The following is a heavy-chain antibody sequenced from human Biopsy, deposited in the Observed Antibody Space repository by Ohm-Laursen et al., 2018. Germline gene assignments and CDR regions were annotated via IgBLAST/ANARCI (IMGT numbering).Heavy chain of an antibody. CDR3: VRGRAY. V-gene: IGHV3-53*01. Sequence: SLRLSCTASGFTVSTTYMSWVRQAPGKGLEWVSIIYLDGNTYYTDSMKGRFTISRDNSKNALYLQMNSSRLADTAKYYCVRGRAYWGQGTLVTVSS. CDR1: GFTVSTTY. J-gene: IGHJ4*02. CDR2: IYLDGNT.